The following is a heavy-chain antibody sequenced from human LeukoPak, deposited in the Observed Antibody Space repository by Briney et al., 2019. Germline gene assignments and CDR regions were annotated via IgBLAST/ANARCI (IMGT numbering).Heavy chain of an antibody. Sequence: ASVKVSCKASGYTFTSYAMHWVRQAPGQRLEWMGWINAGNGNTKYSQKFQGRVTITRDTSPSTAYMELSSLRSEDTAVYYCARATRIAAAYKNNWFDPWGQGTLVTVSS. D-gene: IGHD6-13*01. J-gene: IGHJ5*02. CDR2: INAGNGNT. CDR3: ARATRIAAAYKNNWFDP. CDR1: GYTFTSYA. V-gene: IGHV1-3*01.